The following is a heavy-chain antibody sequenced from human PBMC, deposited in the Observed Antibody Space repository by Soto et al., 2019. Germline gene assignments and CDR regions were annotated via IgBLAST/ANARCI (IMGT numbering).Heavy chain of an antibody. Sequence: GSLRLSCAASGFTFSNAWMSWVRQAPGKGLEWVGRIKSKTDGGTTDYAAPVKGRFTISRDDSKNTLYLQMNSLKTEDTAVYYCTTGSYYYDSSGYSSLGFVDYWGQGTLVTVSS. CDR1: GFTFSNAW. D-gene: IGHD3-22*01. CDR3: TTGSYYYDSSGYSSLGFVDY. V-gene: IGHV3-15*01. J-gene: IGHJ4*02. CDR2: IKSKTDGGTT.